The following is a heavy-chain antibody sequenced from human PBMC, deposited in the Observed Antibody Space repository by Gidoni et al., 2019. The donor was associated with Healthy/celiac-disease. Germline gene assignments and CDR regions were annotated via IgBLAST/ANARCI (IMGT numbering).Heavy chain of an antibody. CDR2: IIPILGIA. Sequence: QVQLVQSGAEVKKPGSSVQVSCKASGGTFSSYTIRWVRQAPGQGLEWMGRIIPILGIANYAQKFQGRVTITADKSTSTAYMELSSLRSEDTAVYYCASRLYDSSGYSYAFDIWGQGTMVTVSS. CDR1: GGTFSSYT. CDR3: ASRLYDSSGYSYAFDI. J-gene: IGHJ3*02. D-gene: IGHD3-22*01. V-gene: IGHV1-69*02.